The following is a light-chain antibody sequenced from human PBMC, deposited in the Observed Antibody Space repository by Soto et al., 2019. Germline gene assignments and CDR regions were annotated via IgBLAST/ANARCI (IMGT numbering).Light chain of an antibody. J-gene: IGLJ3*02. V-gene: IGLV2-14*01. CDR2: EVN. CDR1: SSDVGFYNY. CDR3: SSYTSSATVV. Sequence: QSALTQPASVSGSPGQSVTISCAGTSSDVGFYNYVSWYQHHPGEAPKLIIYEVNYRPSGVSDRFSGSKSGNSASLTISGLQAEDDADYYCSSYTSSATVVFGGGTKLTVL.